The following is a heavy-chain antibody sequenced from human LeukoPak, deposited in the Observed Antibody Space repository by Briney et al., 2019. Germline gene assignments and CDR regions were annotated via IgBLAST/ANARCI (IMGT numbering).Heavy chain of an antibody. V-gene: IGHV3-74*01. CDR3: ARPGVPSSNWYFDL. CDR2: INTDGGTT. Sequence: PGGSLRLSCAASGFTFSSYWMHWVRQAPGKGLVWVSRINTDGGTTTYADSVKGRFTISRGNAKNTLYLQMNSLRAEDTAVYYCARPGVPSSNWYFDLWGRGTLVTVSS. D-gene: IGHD1-14*01. CDR1: GFTFSSYW. J-gene: IGHJ2*01.